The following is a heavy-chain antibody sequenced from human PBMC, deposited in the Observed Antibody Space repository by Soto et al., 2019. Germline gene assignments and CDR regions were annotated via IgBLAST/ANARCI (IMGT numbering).Heavy chain of an antibody. CDR3: VCGGNFFVY. Sequence: EVQLVESGGGLVQPGGSLRLSCAASGFTFSTYWMTWVCRPPGKGLEWVANLDQDGSERYYVDSVRGRFTISRDNAKNSPYLQMNSLRAEDTAVYYCVCGGNFFVYWGQGTLVTVSP. J-gene: IGHJ4*02. D-gene: IGHD3-16*01. V-gene: IGHV3-7*01. CDR1: GFTFSTYW. CDR2: LDQDGSER.